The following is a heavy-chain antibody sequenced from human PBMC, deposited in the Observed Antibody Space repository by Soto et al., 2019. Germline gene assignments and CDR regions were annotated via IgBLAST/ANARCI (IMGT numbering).Heavy chain of an antibody. CDR3: ARGRNDFPQ. Sequence: QVQLVQSGAEVKKPGSSVKVSCKASGGTFSSYVISWVRQAPGQGLECMGGIIPISGKANYAQKFQGRVTITADESTSTAYMELSGLRSEDTAVYYCARGRNDFPQWGQGTLVTVSS. CDR1: GGTFSSYV. CDR2: IIPISGKA. D-gene: IGHD2-21*02. J-gene: IGHJ4*02. V-gene: IGHV1-69*01.